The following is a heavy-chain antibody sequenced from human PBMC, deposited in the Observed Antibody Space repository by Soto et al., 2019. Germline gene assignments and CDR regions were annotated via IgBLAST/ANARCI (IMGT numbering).Heavy chain of an antibody. V-gene: IGHV4-39*01. CDR1: GGSTISSSSYY. CDR3: GSGGSTSWGYYYGMGV. D-gene: IGHD2-2*01. J-gene: IGHJ6*02. Sequence: PSETLSLTCTVSGGSTISSSSYYWGWIRQPPGKGLEWIGSIYYGGSTSYNPSLKSRVTISVDTSKNQFSLKLSSVTAADTAVYYCGSGGSTSWGYYYGMGVWGQGTTVTVSS. CDR2: IYYGGST.